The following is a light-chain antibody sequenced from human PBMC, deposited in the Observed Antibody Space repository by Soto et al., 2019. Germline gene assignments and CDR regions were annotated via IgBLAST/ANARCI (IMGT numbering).Light chain of an antibody. Sequence: EVVLTQSPATLSLSPGDRATLSCRASQSVSIYLAWYQQKPGQAPRLLIYDASNRATGIPAKFSGSGSGTDFTLTISSLQSQDFAVYYCQQYNKWPRTFGQGTKVDI. V-gene: IGKV3D-15*01. CDR3: QQYNKWPRT. J-gene: IGKJ1*01. CDR2: DAS. CDR1: QSVSIY.